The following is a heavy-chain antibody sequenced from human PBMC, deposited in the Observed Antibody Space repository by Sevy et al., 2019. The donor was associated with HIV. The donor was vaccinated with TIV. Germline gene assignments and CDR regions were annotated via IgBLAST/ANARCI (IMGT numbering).Heavy chain of an antibody. J-gene: IGHJ6*02. D-gene: IGHD2-2*01. Sequence: GGSLRLSCVASGFIFSNYPMSWVRHSPGKGLEWVSDINAGGTTTYYADSVEGRFTISRDNSKNTVSLQMNSLGAEDTAIYYCAKRYCSTITCYDDDFWNPYYFYGLDVWGQGISVTVSS. CDR1: GFIFSNYP. V-gene: IGHV3-23*01. CDR3: AKRYCSTITCYDDDFWNPYYFYGLDV. CDR2: INAGGTTT.